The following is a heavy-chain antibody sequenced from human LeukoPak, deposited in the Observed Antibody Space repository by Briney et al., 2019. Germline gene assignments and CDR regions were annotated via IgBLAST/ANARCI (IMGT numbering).Heavy chain of an antibody. Sequence: ASVKASCKASGYTFSAFDINWVRQATGQGLEWMGWMNPNSGNTGFAQKFQGRVTMTRDTSINTAYMELSNLRSEDTAVYYCARVSQTPAYYYTSGYYYHGYWGQGTRVTVSS. J-gene: IGHJ4*02. CDR3: ARVSQTPAYYYTSGYYYHGY. CDR1: GYTFSAFD. D-gene: IGHD3-22*01. CDR2: MNPNSGNT. V-gene: IGHV1-8*01.